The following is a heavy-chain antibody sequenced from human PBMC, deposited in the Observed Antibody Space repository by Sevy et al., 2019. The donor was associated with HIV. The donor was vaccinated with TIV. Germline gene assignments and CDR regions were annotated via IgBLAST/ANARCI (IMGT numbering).Heavy chain of an antibody. CDR1: GFTFSSYS. J-gene: IGHJ4*02. D-gene: IGHD3-22*01. CDR2: IGSSSSTI. V-gene: IGHV3-48*01. CDR3: ARTGPPGYYYDRIGSDY. Sequence: GGSLRLSCAASGFTFSSYSMNWVRQAPGKGLEWVSYIGSSSSTIYYAYSVKGRFTISRDNAKNSLYLQMNSLRAEDTAVYYCARTGPPGYYYDRIGSDYWGQGTLVTVSS.